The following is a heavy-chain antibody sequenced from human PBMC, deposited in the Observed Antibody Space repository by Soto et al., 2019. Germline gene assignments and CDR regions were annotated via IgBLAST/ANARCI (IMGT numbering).Heavy chain of an antibody. V-gene: IGHV3-30-3*02. CDR3: ANDPYRSSWNYFDY. CDR2: ISYDGSNT. D-gene: IGHD6-13*01. CDR1: GFTFSNYA. Sequence: QVQLVESGGGVVQPGRSLRLSCAASGFTFSNYAMHWVRQAPGKGLEWVAVISYDGSNTYYADSVKGRFIISRDNSKYTLYLQMNSLRAEDTAVFSCANDPYRSSWNYFDYWGQGTLVTASS. J-gene: IGHJ4*02.